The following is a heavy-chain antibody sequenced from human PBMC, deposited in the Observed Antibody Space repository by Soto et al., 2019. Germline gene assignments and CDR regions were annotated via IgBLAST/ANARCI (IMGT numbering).Heavy chain of an antibody. Sequence: QVQLQESGPGLVKPSETLSLTCTVSGGSISTYYWSWIRQSPGKGLEWIGYIYYSGSTNYNPSLKSRVTISVDTSKNQFSLKLSSVTAADTAVYYCARGGCSGGICYWGYFDHWGQGTLVTVSS. D-gene: IGHD2-15*01. CDR3: ARGGCSGGICYWGYFDH. CDR2: IYYSGST. J-gene: IGHJ4*02. V-gene: IGHV4-59*01. CDR1: GGSISTYY.